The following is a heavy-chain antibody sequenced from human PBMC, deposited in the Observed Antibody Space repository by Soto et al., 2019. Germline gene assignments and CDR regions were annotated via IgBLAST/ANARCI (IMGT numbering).Heavy chain of an antibody. D-gene: IGHD3-3*02. J-gene: IGHJ4*02. CDR1: GFTLDKYT. V-gene: IGHV3-53*01. CDR3: ARDREPDGICTFDS. CDR2: SFSSGGT. Sequence: GGSLRLSCAAFGFTLDKYTMGWVRQAPGKGLEWVAESFSSGGTQYADSVKGRFTISRDNSRNMVFLQMNGLRVEDTALYYCARDREPDGICTFDSWGQGALVTVSS.